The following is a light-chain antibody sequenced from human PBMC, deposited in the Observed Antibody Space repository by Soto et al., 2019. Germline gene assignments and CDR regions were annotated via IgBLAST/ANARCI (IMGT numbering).Light chain of an antibody. J-gene: IGKJ5*01. CDR1: QSVSSY. V-gene: IGKV3-11*01. CDR2: DAS. Sequence: EIVVTQSPSTLSLSPLERGTLSCRASQSVSSYLACYQQKPGQAPRLLIYDASNRATGIPARFSGSGSGTDFTLTISSLEPEDFAVYYCQQRSNWPPRITFGQGTRLEIK. CDR3: QQRSNWPPRIT.